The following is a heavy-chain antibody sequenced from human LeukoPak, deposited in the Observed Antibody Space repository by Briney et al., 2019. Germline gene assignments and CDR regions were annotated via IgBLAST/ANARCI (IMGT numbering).Heavy chain of an antibody. CDR3: ARLGGYNPPYFDY. J-gene: IGHJ4*02. V-gene: IGHV5-51*01. CDR1: GYSFFTYW. Sequence: GESLKISCKGSGYSFFTYWIGWVRPMPGKGLEWMGIIYPGDSDTRYSPSFQGQVTISADKSISTAYLQWSSLKASDTAMYYCARLGGYNPPYFDYWGQGTLVTVSS. CDR2: IYPGDSDT. D-gene: IGHD5-12*01.